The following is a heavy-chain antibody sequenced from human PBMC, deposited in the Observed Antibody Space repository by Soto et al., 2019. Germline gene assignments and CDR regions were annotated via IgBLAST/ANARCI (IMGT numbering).Heavy chain of an antibody. D-gene: IGHD3-16*01. CDR2: ISSSSSTI. J-gene: IGHJ3*02. CDR1: GFGFTFSTSA. CDR3: ARDSGYEYPTTYYDYIWGSRRNAFDI. Sequence: PGGSLRLSCAASGFGFTFSTSAMSWVRQAPGKGLEWVSYISSSSSTIYYADSVKGRFTISRDNAKNSLYLQMNSLRAEDTAVYYCARDSGYEYPTTYYDYIWGSRRNAFDIWGQGTMVTVSS. V-gene: IGHV3-48*01.